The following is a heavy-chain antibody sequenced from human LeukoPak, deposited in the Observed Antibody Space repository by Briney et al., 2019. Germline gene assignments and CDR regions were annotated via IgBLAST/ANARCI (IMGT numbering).Heavy chain of an antibody. J-gene: IGHJ4*02. Sequence: ASVKVSCKASGYTFTGYYMHWVRQAPGQGLEWMGWINPNSGGTNYAQKFQGRVTMTRDTSTSTVYMELSNLRSEDTAVYYCARDYSKFDYWGQGTLVTVSS. D-gene: IGHD4-4*01. CDR3: ARDYSKFDY. CDR1: GYTFTGYY. V-gene: IGHV1-2*02. CDR2: INPNSGGT.